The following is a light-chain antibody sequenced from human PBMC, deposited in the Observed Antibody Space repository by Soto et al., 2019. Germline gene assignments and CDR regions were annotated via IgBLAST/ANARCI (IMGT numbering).Light chain of an antibody. J-gene: IGKJ1*01. Sequence: EIVMTQSPATLSVSPGERATLSCRASQSVSSNLAWYQQKPGQAPRLLVYGASTRPTGIPTRFSGSGSGTEFTLTISSLQYEDFAVYYCQQYNNWPLWTFGQGTKVEIK. CDR3: QQYNNWPLWT. CDR1: QSVSSN. V-gene: IGKV3-15*01. CDR2: GAS.